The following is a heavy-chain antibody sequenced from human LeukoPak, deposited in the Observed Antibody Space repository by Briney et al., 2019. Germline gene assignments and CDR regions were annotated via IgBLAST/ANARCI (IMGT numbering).Heavy chain of an antibody. CDR3: ASATLRCSGGSCYEMDV. Sequence: SMKVSCKASGGTFSSYTISWVRQAPGQGLEWMGGIIPLFGTPDYAQKFQDRLTITADKSTSTAYMELSSLRSEDTAVYYCASATLRCSGGSCYEMDVWGKGTTVTVSS. J-gene: IGHJ6*04. D-gene: IGHD2-15*01. CDR1: GGTFSSYT. CDR2: IIPLFGTP. V-gene: IGHV1-69*06.